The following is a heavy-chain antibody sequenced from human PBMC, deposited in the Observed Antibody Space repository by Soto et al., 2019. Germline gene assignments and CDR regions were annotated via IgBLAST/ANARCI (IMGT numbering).Heavy chain of an antibody. Sequence: PSETLSLTCAVSGGSIRSNNRWSWVRQPPGKGLEWIGEIFHSGSTNYNPSLKTRVTISVDKSKNQFSLKLSSVTAADTAVYYCARVYSGSYSAYWGQGTLVTVSS. CDR2: IFHSGST. CDR1: GGSIRSNNR. V-gene: IGHV4-4*02. CDR3: ARVYSGSYSAY. D-gene: IGHD1-26*01. J-gene: IGHJ4*02.